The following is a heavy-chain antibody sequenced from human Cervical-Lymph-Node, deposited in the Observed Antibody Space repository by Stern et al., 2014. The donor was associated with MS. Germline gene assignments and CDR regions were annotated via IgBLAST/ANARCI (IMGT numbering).Heavy chain of an antibody. J-gene: IGHJ4*02. V-gene: IGHV1-8*01. D-gene: IGHD2-21*02. CDR3: ARRGTTTVCGGDCPKKPRPDRYYFDY. CDR1: GYTFTSYD. Sequence: QVQLGQSGAEVKKPGASVKVSCKASGYTFTSYDINWVRQATGQGLAWMGWMNPHSGNTGYAQKFQGRVTMTRSTSINTAYMELSSLRSDDTAVYYCARRGTTTVCGGDCPKKPRPDRYYFDYWGQGILVTVSS. CDR2: MNPHSGNT.